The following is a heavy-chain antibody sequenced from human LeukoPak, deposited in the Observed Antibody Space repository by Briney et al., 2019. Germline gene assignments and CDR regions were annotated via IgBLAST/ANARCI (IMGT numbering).Heavy chain of an antibody. V-gene: IGHV1-3*01. CDR3: ARVGGLYYYDSSGYYRHFDY. D-gene: IGHD3-22*01. Sequence: KFQGRVTITRDTSASTAYMELSSLRSEDTAVYYCARVGGLYYYDSSGYYRHFDYWGQGTLVTVSS. J-gene: IGHJ4*02.